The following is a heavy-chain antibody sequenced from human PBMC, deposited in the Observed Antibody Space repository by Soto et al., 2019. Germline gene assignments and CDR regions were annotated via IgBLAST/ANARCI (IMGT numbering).Heavy chain of an antibody. D-gene: IGHD2-8*02. CDR1: GGSISNSY. CDR2: IYSSGST. J-gene: IGHJ4*02. Sequence: SETLSLTCTVSGGSISNSYWSWIRQPPEKGLEWIGYIYSSGSTNYNPSLKSRVTISVDTSKNQFSLKLTSVTAADTAVYYCARDKITGLFDYWGQGTLVTVSS. V-gene: IGHV4-59*12. CDR3: ARDKITGLFDY.